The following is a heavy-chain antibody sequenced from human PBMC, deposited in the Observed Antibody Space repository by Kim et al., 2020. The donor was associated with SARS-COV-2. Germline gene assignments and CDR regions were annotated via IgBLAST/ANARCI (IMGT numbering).Heavy chain of an antibody. Sequence: GGSLRLSCAVSGFTFSSYWMSWVRQAPGKGLEWVANIKQDGSEKFYVDSVKGRFTISRDNAQKFLYLQMSNLRAEDTAVYYCVREAPKGGTWYYYYYMDV. CDR3: VREAPKGGTWYYYYYMDV. CDR2: IKQDGSEK. D-gene: IGHD1-20*01. J-gene: IGHJ6*03. V-gene: IGHV3-7*01. CDR1: GFTFSSYW.